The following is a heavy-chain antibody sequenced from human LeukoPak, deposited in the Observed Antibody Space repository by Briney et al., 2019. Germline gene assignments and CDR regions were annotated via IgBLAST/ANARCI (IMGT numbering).Heavy chain of an antibody. Sequence: GGSLRLSCAAAGFTFSSYAINWVSQTPGKGLEWVAVISYDGSSIYYADSVKGRFTISRDNSKNTLYLQMNSLRPEDTAVFYCTRDAYGMDVWGKGTTVTVSS. V-gene: IGHV3-30*04. CDR1: GFTFSSYA. J-gene: IGHJ6*04. CDR3: TRDAYGMDV. CDR2: ISYDGSSI.